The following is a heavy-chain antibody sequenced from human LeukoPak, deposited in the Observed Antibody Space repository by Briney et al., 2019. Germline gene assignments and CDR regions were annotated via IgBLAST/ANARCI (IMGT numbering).Heavy chain of an antibody. CDR1: GFTFSSYG. V-gene: IGHV3-7*01. J-gene: IGHJ4*02. Sequence: GGSLRLSCAASGFTFSSYGMSWVRQAPGKGLEWVANIKQDGSEKYYVDSVKGRFTISRDNAKNSLYLQMNSLRAEDTAVYYCASLGGSYLFDYWGQGTLVTVSS. D-gene: IGHD2-15*01. CDR3: ASLGGSYLFDY. CDR2: IKQDGSEK.